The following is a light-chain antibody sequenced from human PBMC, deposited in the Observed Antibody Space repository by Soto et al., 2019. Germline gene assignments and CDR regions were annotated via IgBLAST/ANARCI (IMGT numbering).Light chain of an antibody. CDR2: GAS. CDR3: QQYGNWPIT. V-gene: IGKV3D-15*01. CDR1: QSVSSN. J-gene: IGKJ5*01. Sequence: EMVRTQSPATLSVSPGDRVTLSCRASQSVSSNLAWYQQKPGQAPRLLIYGASTRATGIPARFSGSGSGTEFTLTVSSLQSEDIAVYYCQQYGNWPITFGQGTRLEIK.